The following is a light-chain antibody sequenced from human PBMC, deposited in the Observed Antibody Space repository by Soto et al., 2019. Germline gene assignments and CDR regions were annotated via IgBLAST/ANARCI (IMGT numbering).Light chain of an antibody. CDR3: PQYGSARWS. CDR1: QTVGSAY. Sequence: EIVLTQSPGTLSLSPGDRASLSCRASQTVGSAYLAWYQHKPGQAPRLLIFGTSSRATGIPDRFSGSGSGTVFTLNIGRRALEDFAEYSCPQYGSARWSFGQGTKVEAK. J-gene: IGKJ1*01. V-gene: IGKV3-20*01. CDR2: GTS.